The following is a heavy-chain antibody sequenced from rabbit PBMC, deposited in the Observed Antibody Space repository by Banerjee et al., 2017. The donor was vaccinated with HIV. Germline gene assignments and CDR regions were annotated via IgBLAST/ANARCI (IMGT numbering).Heavy chain of an antibody. CDR3: ARDAGVDGFHFNL. CDR2: INAGSASST. J-gene: IGHJ4*01. CDR1: GFSFSSRYW. Sequence: QEQLEESGGDLVKPEGSLTLTCTASGFSFSSRYWICWVRQAPGKGREWIACINAGSASSTCYATWAKGRFTISKTSSTTVTLQMTSLTAADTASYFCARDAGVDGFHFNLWGPGTLVTVS. V-gene: IGHV1S45*01. D-gene: IGHD4-2*01.